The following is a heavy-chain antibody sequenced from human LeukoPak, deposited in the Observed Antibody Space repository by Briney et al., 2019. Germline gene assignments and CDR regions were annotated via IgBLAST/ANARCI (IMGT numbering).Heavy chain of an antibody. CDR2: IYSGDST. CDR3: ARVGSYFDLDY. J-gene: IGHJ4*02. D-gene: IGHD3-10*01. V-gene: IGHV3-53*01. CDR1: DFTVRGNY. Sequence: GGSLRLSCAASDFTVRGNYMSWVRPAPGKGLEWVSLIYSGDSTNYADSVRGRFTISRDNSKKTLYLQMNSLRAEDTAVYYCARVGSYFDLDYWGQATLVTVSS.